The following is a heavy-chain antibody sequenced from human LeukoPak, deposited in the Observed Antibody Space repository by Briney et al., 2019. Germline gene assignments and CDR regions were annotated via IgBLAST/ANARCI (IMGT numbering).Heavy chain of an antibody. D-gene: IGHD4-23*01. J-gene: IGHJ5*02. CDR3: ARSERRGYGGGFWFDP. V-gene: IGHV4-34*01. CDR2: INHSGST. Sequence: PSETLSLTCAVYGGSFSGYYWSWIRQPPGKGLEWIGEINHSGSTNYSPSLKSRVTLSVDTSKNQFSLKLSSVTAADTAVYYCARSERRGYGGGFWFDPWGQGTLVTVSS. CDR1: GGSFSGYY.